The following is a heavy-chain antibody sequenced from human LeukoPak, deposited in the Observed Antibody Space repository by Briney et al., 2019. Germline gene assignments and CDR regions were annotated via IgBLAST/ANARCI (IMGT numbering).Heavy chain of an antibody. CDR2: IYPGDSDT. CDR1: GYGFTSYW. V-gene: IGHV5-51*01. CDR3: AAGSSWVAARPYYYYGMDV. D-gene: IGHD6-6*01. J-gene: IGHJ6*02. Sequence: GESLKISCKGSGYGFTSYWIGWVRQMPGKGLEWMGIIYPGDSDTRYSPSFQGQVTISADKSISTAYLQWSSLKASDTAMYYCAAGSSWVAARPYYYYGMDVWGQGTTVTVSS.